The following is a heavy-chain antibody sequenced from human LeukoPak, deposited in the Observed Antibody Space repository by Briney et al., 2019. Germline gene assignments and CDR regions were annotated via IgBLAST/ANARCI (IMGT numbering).Heavy chain of an antibody. CDR3: ARDPYSGSYGPHYYYYMDV. Sequence: GGSLRLSCAAPGLTVSSNCMSWVRQAPGKGPEWVSSITSSSSYIYYADSVKGRFTISRDNAKNSLYLQMDSLRVEDTAVYCCARDPYSGSYGPHYYYYMDVWGKGTTVTISS. V-gene: IGHV3-21*06. CDR2: ITSSSSYI. D-gene: IGHD1-26*01. J-gene: IGHJ6*03. CDR1: GLTVSSNC.